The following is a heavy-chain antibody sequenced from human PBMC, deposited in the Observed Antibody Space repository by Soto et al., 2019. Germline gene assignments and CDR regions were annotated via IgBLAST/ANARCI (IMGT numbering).Heavy chain of an antibody. CDR3: AKFYSVGAPDAFDI. CDR1: GCTFSSYA. V-gene: IGHV3-23*01. D-gene: IGHD1-26*01. CDR2: ISGSGGST. J-gene: IGHJ3*02. Sequence: PEGSLRLSCVAFGCTFSSYAMSWVRQAPGKGLEWVSAISGSGGSTYYADSVKGRFTISRDNSKSTLYLQMNSLRAEDTAVYYCAKFYSVGAPDAFDIWGQGTMVTVSS.